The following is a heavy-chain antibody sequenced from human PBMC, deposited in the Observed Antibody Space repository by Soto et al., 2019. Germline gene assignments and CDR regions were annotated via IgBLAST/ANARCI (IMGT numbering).Heavy chain of an antibody. J-gene: IGHJ5*02. CDR1: GFTFSNAW. V-gene: IGHV3-15*07. CDR3: ARHPGGGNWLDP. Sequence: EVQLVESGGGLVKPGGSLRLPCAASGFTFSNAWMNWVRQAPGKGLEWVGRIRSKTDGGTADYAGPVQGRFTISRDDSKNTLYLQINSLKSEDTAVYFCARHPGGGNWLDPWGQGTLVTVSS. D-gene: IGHD3-16*01. CDR2: IRSKTDGGTA.